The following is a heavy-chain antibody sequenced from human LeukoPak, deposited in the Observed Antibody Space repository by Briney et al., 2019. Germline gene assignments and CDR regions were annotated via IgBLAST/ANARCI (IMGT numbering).Heavy chain of an antibody. V-gene: IGHV3-30*02. CDR3: AKDLRGYCSGGSCYPFDY. D-gene: IGHD2-15*01. CDR2: IRYDGSKK. CDR1: GFTFSSYG. J-gene: IGHJ4*02. Sequence: GGSLRLSCAASGFTFSSYGMHWVRQAPGKGLEWVAFIRYDGSKKYYADSVKGRFTISRDNSKNTLYLQMNSLRAEDTAVYYCAKDLRGYCSGGSCYPFDYWGQGTLVTVSS.